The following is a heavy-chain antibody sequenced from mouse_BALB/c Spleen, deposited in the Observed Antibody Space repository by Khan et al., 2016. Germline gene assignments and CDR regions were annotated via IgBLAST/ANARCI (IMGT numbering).Heavy chain of an antibody. CDR2: IDPANGNT. J-gene: IGHJ3*01. D-gene: IGHD2-4*01. Sequence: VQLQQSGAELVKPGASVKLSCTASGFNIKDTYMHWVKQRPEQGLEWIGRIDPANGNTTYDPKFQGKATITADTSSNTAYLQLSSLTSEDTAVYYFARSPYDYDVGFAYWGQGTLVTVSA. CDR1: GFNIKDTY. CDR3: ARSPYDYDVGFAY. V-gene: IGHV14-3*02.